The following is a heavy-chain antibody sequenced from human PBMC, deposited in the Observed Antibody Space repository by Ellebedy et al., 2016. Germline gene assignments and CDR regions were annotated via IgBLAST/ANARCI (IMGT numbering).Heavy chain of an antibody. D-gene: IGHD6-13*01. J-gene: IGHJ3*02. V-gene: IGHV5-51*01. CDR3: ARARDSHSASWANDAFDI. CDR2: IYPGDSDT. CDR1: GYNFNRHW. Sequence: GGSLRLSCQASGYNFNRHWIGWVRQMPGKGLEWMGIIYPGDSDTRYSPSFQGQVTISADKSITTAYLQLSSLKASDTAMYYCARARDSHSASWANDAFDIWGQGTMVTVSS.